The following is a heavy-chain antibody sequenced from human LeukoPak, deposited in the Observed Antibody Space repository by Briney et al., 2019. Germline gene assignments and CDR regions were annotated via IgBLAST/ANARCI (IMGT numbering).Heavy chain of an antibody. J-gene: IGHJ4*02. D-gene: IGHD5-12*01. Sequence: GGSLRLSCAASGFTFSSYEMNWVRQAPGKGLEWVSYISSSGSTIYYADSVKGRFTISRDNAKNSLYLQMNSLRAEDTAVYYCASSRYSGYDLGYWGQGTLVTVSS. CDR2: ISSSGSTI. V-gene: IGHV3-48*03. CDR1: GFTFSSYE. CDR3: ASSRYSGYDLGY.